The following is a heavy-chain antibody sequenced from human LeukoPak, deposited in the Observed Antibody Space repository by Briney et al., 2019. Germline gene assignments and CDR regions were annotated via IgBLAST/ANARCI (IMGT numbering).Heavy chain of an antibody. Sequence: GGSLRLSCAASGFTFSSYWMTWVRQAPEKGLEWVANIKQDESEKYYVGSVKGRFTISRDNSKNTVYLRMNSLRAEDTAVYYCAKSGRATGYSSFDSWGQGTLVTVSS. D-gene: IGHD3-9*01. CDR2: IKQDESEK. CDR3: AKSGRATGYSSFDS. CDR1: GFTFSSYW. V-gene: IGHV3-7*01. J-gene: IGHJ4*02.